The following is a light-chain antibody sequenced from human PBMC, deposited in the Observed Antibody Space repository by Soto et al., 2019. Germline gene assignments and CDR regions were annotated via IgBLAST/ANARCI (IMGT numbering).Light chain of an antibody. Sequence: QSVLTQPRSVSGSPGQSVAISCTGTTSDVGGYDYVSWYQQHPGKAPELIIFDVTKRPSGVPDRFSGSKSGNTASLTISGLQAEDEDDYFCCSYAGDFYVFGSGTKVTVL. CDR1: TSDVGGYDY. CDR3: CSYAGDFYV. CDR2: DVT. J-gene: IGLJ1*01. V-gene: IGLV2-11*01.